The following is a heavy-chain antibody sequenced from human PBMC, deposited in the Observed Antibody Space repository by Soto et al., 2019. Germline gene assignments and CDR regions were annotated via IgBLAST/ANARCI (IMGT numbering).Heavy chain of an antibody. CDR2: ISSSSSSI. J-gene: IGHJ6*02. CDR1: GFTFSSYD. V-gene: IGHV3-48*02. D-gene: IGHD3-10*01. Sequence: GGSLRLSCVASGFTFSSYDMSWVRQAPGKGLEWVSYISSSSSSIYYADSVKGRFTISRDNAKNSLYLQMNSLRDEDTAVYYCAREGVVDNYYYYGMDVWGQGTTVTVSS. CDR3: AREGVVDNYYYYGMDV.